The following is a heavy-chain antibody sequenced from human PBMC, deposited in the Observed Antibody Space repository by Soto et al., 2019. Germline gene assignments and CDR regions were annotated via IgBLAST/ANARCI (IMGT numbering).Heavy chain of an antibody. V-gene: IGHV3-30*03. CDR1: GFSFSSFG. D-gene: IGHD1-1*01. CDR3: ARVPGTTRYWDF. Sequence: GGSLRLSCAASGFSFSSFGMHWVRQAPGKGLEWVAFNSYDGSNKYYADSVKGRFTISRDSSEKTLYLQMNSLSAEDTAVYYCARVPGTTRYWDFWGQGT. J-gene: IGHJ4*02. CDR2: NSYDGSNK.